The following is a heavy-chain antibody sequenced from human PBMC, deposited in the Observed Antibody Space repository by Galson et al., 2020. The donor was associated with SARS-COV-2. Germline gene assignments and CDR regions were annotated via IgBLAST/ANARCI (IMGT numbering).Heavy chain of an antibody. CDR3: AKDSLTKSPYYDYVWGSYRYNYYYYYGMDV. CDR2: ISGSGGST. V-gene: IGHV3-23*01. CDR1: GFTFSSYA. D-gene: IGHD3-16*02. J-gene: IGHJ6*02. Sequence: GESLKISCAASGFTFSSYAMSWVRRAPGKGLEWVSAISGSGGSTYYADSVKGRFTISRDNSKNTLYLQMNSLRAEDTAVYYCAKDSLTKSPYYDYVWGSYRYNYYYYYGMDVWGQGTTVTVSS.